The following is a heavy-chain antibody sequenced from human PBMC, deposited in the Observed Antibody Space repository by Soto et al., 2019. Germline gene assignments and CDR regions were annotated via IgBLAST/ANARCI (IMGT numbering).Heavy chain of an antibody. CDR2: IKSETDGETT. CDR1: GFAFSNAW. CDR3: TTDLNGGFGY. J-gene: IGHJ4*02. V-gene: IGHV3-15*01. Sequence: EVQLVESGGGFVKPGGSLRVSCAASGFAFSNAWMSWVRQAPGKGLEWVGRIKSETDGETTDYVAPVKGRFTISRDDSKNTLYLQMNSLKIEDTAVYYCTTDLNGGFGYWGRGTLVTVSS. D-gene: IGHD2-8*01.